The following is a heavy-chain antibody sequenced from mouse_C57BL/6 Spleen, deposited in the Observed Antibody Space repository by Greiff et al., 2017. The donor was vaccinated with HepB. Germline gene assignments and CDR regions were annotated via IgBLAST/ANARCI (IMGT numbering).Heavy chain of an antibody. CDR2: ISYDGSN. Sequence: EVQRVESGPGLVKPSQSLSLTCSVTGYSITSGYYWNWIRQFPGNKLEWMGYISYDGSNNYNPSLKNRISITRDTSKNQFFLKLNSVTTEDTATYYCARGGSNYPFAYWGQGTLVTVSA. CDR1: GYSITSGYY. CDR3: ARGGSNYPFAY. V-gene: IGHV3-6*01. D-gene: IGHD2-5*01. J-gene: IGHJ3*01.